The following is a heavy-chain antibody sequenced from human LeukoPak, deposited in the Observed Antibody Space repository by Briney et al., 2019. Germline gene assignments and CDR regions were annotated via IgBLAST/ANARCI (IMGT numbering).Heavy chain of an antibody. CDR3: ARRSYYYDSGYFDY. Sequence: PGGSLRLSCAASGFTVSSNYMSWVRQAPGKGLEWVSAIYSGGSTYYADSVKGRFTISRDNSKNTLYLQMNSLRAEDTAVYYCARRSYYYDSGYFDYWGQGTLVTVSP. CDR2: IYSGGST. D-gene: IGHD3-22*01. J-gene: IGHJ4*02. V-gene: IGHV3-53*01. CDR1: GFTVSSNY.